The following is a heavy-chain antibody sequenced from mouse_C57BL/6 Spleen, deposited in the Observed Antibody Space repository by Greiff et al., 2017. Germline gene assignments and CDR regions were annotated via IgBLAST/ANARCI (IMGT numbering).Heavy chain of an antibody. CDR3: ARDAAYYYGSSGYFDV. CDR2: INYDGSST. CDR1: GFTFSDYY. D-gene: IGHD1-1*01. J-gene: IGHJ1*03. V-gene: IGHV5-16*01. Sequence: EVKLVESEGGLVQPGSSMKLSCTASGFTFSDYYMAWVRQVPEKGLEWVANINYDGSSTYYLDSLKSRFIIARDNAKNILYLQMSSLKSEDTATYYCARDAAYYYGSSGYFDVWGTGTTVTVSS.